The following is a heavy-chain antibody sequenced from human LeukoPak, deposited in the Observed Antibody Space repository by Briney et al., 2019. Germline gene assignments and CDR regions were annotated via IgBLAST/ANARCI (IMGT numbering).Heavy chain of an antibody. V-gene: IGHV4-59*08. CDR2: IYYSGST. Sequence: SDTLSLTCTVSGGSISGYYWSWIRQPPGRGLESVGYIYYSGSTNYNPSLKSRVTISVDTSKNQFSLKLSSVTAADTAVYYCARFGYCSSTSCYKAGWFDPWGQGTLVTVSS. D-gene: IGHD2-2*02. CDR3: ARFGYCSSTSCYKAGWFDP. J-gene: IGHJ5*02. CDR1: GGSISGYY.